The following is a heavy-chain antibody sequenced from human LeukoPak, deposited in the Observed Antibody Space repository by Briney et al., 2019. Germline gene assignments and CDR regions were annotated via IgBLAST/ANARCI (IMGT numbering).Heavy chain of an antibody. CDR2: ISSIGSTV. J-gene: IGHJ4*02. CDR3: ACETDCTLFDY. Sequence: QPGGSLRLSCAASGFTFSIYEMNWVRQAPGKGLEWVSYISSIGSTVYYAESVKGRSTISRDNAKNSLYLQMNSLRVEDTAVYYCACETDCTLFDYWGQGTQVTVSS. D-gene: IGHD2-8*01. CDR1: GFTFSIYE. V-gene: IGHV3-48*03.